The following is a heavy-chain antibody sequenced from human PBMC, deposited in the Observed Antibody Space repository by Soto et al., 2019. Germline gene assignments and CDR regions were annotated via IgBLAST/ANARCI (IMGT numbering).Heavy chain of an antibody. D-gene: IGHD1-7*01. V-gene: IGHV4-30-4*01. CDR3: XGTGTTDDF. Sequence: VQLQGSGPGLVKPSQTLSLTCTVSGASVXXXXXXXSYIRQPPGKGLEWLGYIFYSGDTYYNPSLKSRATISXXXXXXXXXXXXXXXXXXXXXXXXXXGTGTTDDFWGQGTLVTVSS. CDR2: IFYSGDT. CDR1: GASVXXXXXX. J-gene: IGHJ1*01.